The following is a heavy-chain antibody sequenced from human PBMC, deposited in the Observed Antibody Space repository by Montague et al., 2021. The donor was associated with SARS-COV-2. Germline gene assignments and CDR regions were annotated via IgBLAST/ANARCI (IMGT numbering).Heavy chain of an antibody. V-gene: IGHV4-39*07. D-gene: IGHD6-13*01. J-gene: IGHJ6*02. CDR2: IYYSGST. CDR3: ARVGRQQLVRLSGMDV. Sequence: SETLSLTCTVSGGSISSNLFYWGWIRQTPGKGLEWIGSIYYSGSTHYXPSLKSRVTISVDTSKNQFSLKLSSVAAADTAVYYCARVGRQQLVRLSGMDVWGQGTTVTVSS. CDR1: GGSISSNLFY.